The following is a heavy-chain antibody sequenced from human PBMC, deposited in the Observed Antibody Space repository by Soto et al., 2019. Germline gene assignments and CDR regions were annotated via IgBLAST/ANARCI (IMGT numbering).Heavy chain of an antibody. CDR1: GFTFSRHA. D-gene: IGHD3-3*01. V-gene: IGHV3-30*09. J-gene: IGHJ4*02. CDR3: LKDDFWTTGPGKCYFDS. CDR2: ISFDGGIK. Sequence: QVQLVESGGGVVPPGGSLRLSCAAAGFTFSRHAMYLVRQAPGKGLEWVSVISFDGGIKYYADAVKGRFAISRDTPKTTLYLQMNSLRVEDTAVYFCLKDDFWTTGPGKCYFDSWGPGTLVTVSS.